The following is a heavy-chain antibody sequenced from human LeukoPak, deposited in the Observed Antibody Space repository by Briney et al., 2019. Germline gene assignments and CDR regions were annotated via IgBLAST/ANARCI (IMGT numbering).Heavy chain of an antibody. CDR2: INHSGST. J-gene: IGHJ4*02. D-gene: IGHD4-17*01. Sequence: SQTLSLTCTVSGGSISSGGYYWSWIRQPPGKGLEWIGEINHSGSTNYNPSLKSRVTISVDTSKNQFSLKLSSVTAADTAVYYCARCSLRWYPRHYFDYWGQGTLVTVSS. CDR1: GGSISSGGYY. CDR3: ARCSLRWYPRHYFDY. V-gene: IGHV4-30-2*01.